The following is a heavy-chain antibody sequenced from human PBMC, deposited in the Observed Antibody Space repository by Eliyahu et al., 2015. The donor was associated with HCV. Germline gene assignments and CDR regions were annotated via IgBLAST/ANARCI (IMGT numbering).Heavy chain of an antibody. Sequence: QLVESGGGVVQPGRSLRLSCAASGFXFXSYAGXGVRQAPGKGLGWVAVISYDGSNKYYADSVKGRFTISRDNSKNTLYLQMNSLRAEDTAVYYCARDRKLWLSKGATRVFDYWGQGTLVTVSS. J-gene: IGHJ4*02. CDR1: GFXFXSYA. D-gene: IGHD1-26*01. V-gene: IGHV3-30-3*01. CDR3: ARDRKLWLSKGATRVFDY. CDR2: ISYDGSNK.